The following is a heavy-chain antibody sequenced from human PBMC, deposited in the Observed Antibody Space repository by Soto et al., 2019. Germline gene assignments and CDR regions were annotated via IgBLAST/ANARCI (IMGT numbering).Heavy chain of an antibody. Sequence: VGSLRLSCAASGFTFSSYAMHWVRQAPGKGLEWVAVISYDGSNKYYADSVKGRFTISRDNSKNTLYLQMNSLRAEDTAVYYCARELAAAGAYYYYGMDVWGQLTTVTVSS. J-gene: IGHJ6*02. V-gene: IGHV3-30-3*01. CDR1: GFTFSSYA. D-gene: IGHD6-13*01. CDR3: ARELAAAGAYYYYGMDV. CDR2: ISYDGSNK.